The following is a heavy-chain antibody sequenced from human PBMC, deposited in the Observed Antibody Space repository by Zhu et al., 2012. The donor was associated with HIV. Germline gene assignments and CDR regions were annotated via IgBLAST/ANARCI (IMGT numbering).Heavy chain of an antibody. Sequence: QVQLQESGPRLVKPSETLSLTCTVSGASVSSGNHYWSWIRQPPGKGLEWIGNIYYSGNTNYNISLKSRVIISVDVSKNQFSLNVKSVTAADTAEYYCARGRASSENYWYFDVWSPGHPGHSSPQ. CDR1: GASVSSGNHY. V-gene: IGHV4-61*01. J-gene: IGHJ2*01. CDR3: ARGRASSENYWYFDV. CDR2: IYYSGNT. D-gene: IGHD6-6*01.